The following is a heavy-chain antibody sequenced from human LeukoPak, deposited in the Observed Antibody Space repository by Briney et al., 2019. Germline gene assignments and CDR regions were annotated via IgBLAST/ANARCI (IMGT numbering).Heavy chain of an antibody. CDR3: ARQGETLIRGLPVYSYGLDV. Sequence: GGSLRLSCAASGFSPSIYDMVWVRQAPGKGLEWIASTGLSSSYIGYADSVKGRFTISRDNGENSVYLQMNSLRAEDTAVYCARQGETLIRGLPVYSYGLDVWGLGTTVTVSS. V-gene: IGHV3-21*01. D-gene: IGHD3-10*01. J-gene: IGHJ6*02. CDR2: TGLSSSYI. CDR1: GFSPSIYD.